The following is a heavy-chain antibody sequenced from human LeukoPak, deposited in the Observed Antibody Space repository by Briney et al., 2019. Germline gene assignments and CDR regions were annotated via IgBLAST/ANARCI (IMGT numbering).Heavy chain of an antibody. V-gene: IGHV1-2*02. CDR2: INPNSGGT. CDR3: ARAKLDDCGGVCDQYFQH. J-gene: IGHJ1*01. Sequence: ASVKVSCKASGYTFTEYYMHWVRQAPGQGLEWMGWINPNSGGTNFAQKFQGRVTLTRDTSINTAYMELSSLRSDDTAVYYCARAKLDDCGGVCDQYFQHWGQGTLVTVSP. CDR1: GYTFTEYY. D-gene: IGHD2-21*02.